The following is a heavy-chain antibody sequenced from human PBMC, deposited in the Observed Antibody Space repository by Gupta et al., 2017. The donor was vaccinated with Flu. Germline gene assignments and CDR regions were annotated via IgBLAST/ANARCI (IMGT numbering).Heavy chain of an antibody. CDR2: IWSDGSNE. CDR1: DLTLAGYD. J-gene: IGHJ6*02. D-gene: IGHD3-10*01. V-gene: IGHV3-33*01. CDR3: AGDRDITLVRGPFYGMDV. Sequence: QVQVVESGGGVVQPGRSLRLSCAASDLTLAGYDMHWVRQAPGKGLEWVALIWSDGSNEYYADSVKGRFTISRDNSKNTLFLQMNGLRAEDTAVYYCAGDRDITLVRGPFYGMDVWGQGTTVTVSS.